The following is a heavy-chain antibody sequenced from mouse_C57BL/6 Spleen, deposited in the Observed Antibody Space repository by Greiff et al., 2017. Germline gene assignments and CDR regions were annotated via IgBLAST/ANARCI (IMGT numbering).Heavy chain of an antibody. D-gene: IGHD1-1*01. J-gene: IGHJ2*01. V-gene: IGHV1-74*01. CDR3: AIEITAVVATDY. CDR1: GYTFTSYW. Sequence: VQLQQPGAELVKPGASVKVSCKASGYTFTSYWMHWVKQRPGQGLEWIGRFHPSDSDTNYNQKFKGKATLTVDKSSSTAYMHLSSLTSEDSAVYYCAIEITAVVATDYWGQGTTLTVSS. CDR2: FHPSDSDT.